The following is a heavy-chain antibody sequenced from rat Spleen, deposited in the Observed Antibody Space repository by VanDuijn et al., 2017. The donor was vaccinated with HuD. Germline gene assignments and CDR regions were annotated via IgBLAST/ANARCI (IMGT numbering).Heavy chain of an antibody. CDR2: ISSGGGNT. Sequence: EVQLVESGGGLVQPGRSLKLSCAASGFTFSNYGMAWVRQAPTKGLEWVASISSGGGNTYYRDSVKGRFTISRDNAKNTLYLQMDSLRSEDTATYYCTGLGTTRDYFDYWGQGVMVTVSS. CDR3: TGLGTTRDYFDY. J-gene: IGHJ2*01. D-gene: IGHD1-4*01. V-gene: IGHV5S13*01. CDR1: GFTFSNYG.